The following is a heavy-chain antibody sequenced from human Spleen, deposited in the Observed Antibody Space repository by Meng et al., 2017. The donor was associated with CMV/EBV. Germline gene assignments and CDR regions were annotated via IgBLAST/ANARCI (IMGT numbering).Heavy chain of an antibody. CDR2: INQSGST. CDR3: AGGSFGIQLWPRDYKYYGMDV. D-gene: IGHD5-18*01. CDR1: GGSFSDYY. V-gene: IGHV4-34*01. Sequence: SETLSLTCAVYGGSFSDYYWTWIRQPPGKGLEWIGEINQSGSTNYNPSLKSRVTISEDTSKNQFSLKVISVTAADTAVYYCAGGSFGIQLWPRDYKYYGMDVWGQGTTVTVSS. J-gene: IGHJ6*02.